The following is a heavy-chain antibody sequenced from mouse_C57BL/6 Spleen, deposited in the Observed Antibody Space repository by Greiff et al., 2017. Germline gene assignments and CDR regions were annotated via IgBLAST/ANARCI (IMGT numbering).Heavy chain of an antibody. CDR2: IRNKANGYTT. D-gene: IGHD1-1*01. CDR3: ARYRSSSYDFDY. J-gene: IGHJ2*01. V-gene: IGHV7-3*01. CDR1: GFTFTDYY. Sequence: DVQLVESGGGLVQPGGSLSLSCAASGFTFTDYYMSWVRQPPGKALEWLGFIRNKANGYTTEYSASVKGRFTISRDNSQSILYLQMNALRAEDSATYYCARYRSSSYDFDYWGQGTTLTVSS.